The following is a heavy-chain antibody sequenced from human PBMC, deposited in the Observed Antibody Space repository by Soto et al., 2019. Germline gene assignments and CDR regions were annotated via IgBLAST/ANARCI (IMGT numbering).Heavy chain of an antibody. Sequence: GGSLRLACAASGFTFSNYGMHWVRQAPGKGLEWVAVISYDGSNKYYADSVKGRFTISRDNSKNTLYLQMNSLRAEDTAVYYCAKDYAGVSSRKGTYGMDVWGQGTTVTVSS. CDR3: AKDYAGVSSRKGTYGMDV. CDR1: GFTFSNYG. D-gene: IGHD6-13*01. J-gene: IGHJ6*02. CDR2: ISYDGSNK. V-gene: IGHV3-30*18.